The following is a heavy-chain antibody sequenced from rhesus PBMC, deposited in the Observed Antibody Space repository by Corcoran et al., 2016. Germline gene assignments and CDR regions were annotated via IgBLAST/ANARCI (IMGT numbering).Heavy chain of an antibody. V-gene: IGHV4-122*02. CDR3: ARDYDSSYPLDS. CDR1: GYSISSGYY. CDR2: ITYSRCT. D-gene: IGHD4-29*01. Sequence: QVQLQESGPGLVKPSETLSLTCAVSGYSISSGYYWSWIRQPPGKGLEWIGYITYSRCTSYNPSLESRVTISRDTSKNQFSLKLSSVAAADTAVYYCARDYDSSYPLDSWGQGVVVTVSS. J-gene: IGHJ6*01.